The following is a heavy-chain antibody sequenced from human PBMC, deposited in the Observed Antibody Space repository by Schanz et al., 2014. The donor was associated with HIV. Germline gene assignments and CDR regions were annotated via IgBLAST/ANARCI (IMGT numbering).Heavy chain of an antibody. CDR2: ISGSGGST. Sequence: EVQLVESGGDFVQPGGSLRLSCAASGFTFSSYAMSWVRQAPGKGLEWVSAISGSGGSTYYADSVKGRFTISRDNSKNTLYLQMNSLRAEDTAVYYCARVSQITHIVVVTASLVDVWGQGTTVTVSS. J-gene: IGHJ6*02. D-gene: IGHD2-21*02. CDR1: GFTFSSYA. CDR3: ARVSQITHIVVVTASLVDV. V-gene: IGHV3-23*04.